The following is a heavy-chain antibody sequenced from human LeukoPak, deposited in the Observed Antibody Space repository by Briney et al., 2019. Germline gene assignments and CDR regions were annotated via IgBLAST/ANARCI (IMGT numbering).Heavy chain of an antibody. J-gene: IGHJ4*02. CDR3: TLYNY. Sequence: ASVKVSCKASGYTFTSYYMHWVRQAPGGGLEWMGIINPSGGSTSYAQKFQGRVTMTRDTSATTAYMELSSLRSDDMAVYYCTLYNYWGQGTLVTVSS. CDR2: INPSGGST. D-gene: IGHD2-2*02. CDR1: GYTFTSYY. V-gene: IGHV1-46*01.